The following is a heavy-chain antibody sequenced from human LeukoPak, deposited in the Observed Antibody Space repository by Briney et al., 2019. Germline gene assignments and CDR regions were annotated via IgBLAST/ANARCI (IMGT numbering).Heavy chain of an antibody. CDR3: ARRAGAYSHPYDY. CDR2: IYSDNT. Sequence: GGSLRLSCTVSGFTVISNSMSWVRQAPGKGVEWVSFIYSDNTHYSDSVKGRFTISRDNSKNTLYLQMNSLRAEDTAVYYCARRAGAYSHPYDYWGQGTLVTVSS. J-gene: IGHJ4*02. CDR1: GFTVISNS. V-gene: IGHV3-53*01. D-gene: IGHD4/OR15-4a*01.